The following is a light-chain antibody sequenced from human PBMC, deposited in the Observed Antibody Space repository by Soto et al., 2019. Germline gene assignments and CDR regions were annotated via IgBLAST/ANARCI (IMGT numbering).Light chain of an antibody. Sequence: QSALTQPASVSGSPGQSITISCTGTSSDVGGYNYVSWYQQHPGKAPKLRIFDVSNRPSGVSNRFSGSKSGNTASLTISGLLAEDEADYYCSSYTSSSTVVFGGGTKLTVL. CDR2: DVS. CDR1: SSDVGGYNY. J-gene: IGLJ2*01. CDR3: SSYTSSSTVV. V-gene: IGLV2-14*01.